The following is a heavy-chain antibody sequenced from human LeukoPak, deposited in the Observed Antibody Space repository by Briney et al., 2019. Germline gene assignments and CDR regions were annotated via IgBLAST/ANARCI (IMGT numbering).Heavy chain of an antibody. V-gene: IGHV4-34*01. CDR2: INHSGST. D-gene: IGHD3-22*01. CDR3: VRGGLNARITMIVVAKPGPIDI. CDR1: GGSFSGYY. J-gene: IGHJ3*02. Sequence: SETLSLTCAVYGGSFSGYYWSWIRQPPGKGLEWIGEINHSGSTNYNPSLKSRVTISVDTSKNQFSLKLSSVTAADTAVYYCVRGGLNARITMIVVAKPGPIDIWGQGTMVTVSS.